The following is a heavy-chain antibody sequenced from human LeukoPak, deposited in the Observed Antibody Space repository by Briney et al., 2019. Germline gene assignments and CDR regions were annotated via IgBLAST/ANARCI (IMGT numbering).Heavy chain of an antibody. CDR2: IKSNIDGGTT. CDR3: TTMMYTHGNFDY. Sequence: GGSLRLSCPASGFTFSNAWMSWVRQAPGKGLEWVGLIKSNIDGGTTDYAAPVKGRITISRDDSKNTLYLQMNSLKTEDTAVYYCTTMMYTHGNFDYWGQGTLVTVSS. V-gene: IGHV3-15*01. D-gene: IGHD1-1*01. J-gene: IGHJ4*02. CDR1: GFTFSNAW.